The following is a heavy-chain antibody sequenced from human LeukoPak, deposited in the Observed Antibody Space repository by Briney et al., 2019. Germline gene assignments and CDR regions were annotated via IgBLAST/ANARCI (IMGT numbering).Heavy chain of an antibody. Sequence: PGGSLRLSCAASGFTFSSYAMSWVRQAPGKGLEWVSAISASGGSTYYADSVKGRFTISRDNSKNSLYLQMNSLRAEDTAVYYCASISGSSSWLRVDPWGQGTLVTVSS. CDR3: ASISGSSSWLRVDP. J-gene: IGHJ5*02. CDR2: ISASGGST. CDR1: GFTFSSYA. D-gene: IGHD6-13*01. V-gene: IGHV3-23*01.